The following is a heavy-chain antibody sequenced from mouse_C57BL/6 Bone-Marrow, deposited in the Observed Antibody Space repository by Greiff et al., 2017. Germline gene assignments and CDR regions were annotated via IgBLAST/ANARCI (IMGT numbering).Heavy chain of an antibody. CDR2: IHPNSGST. Sequence: QVQLQQPGAERVKPGASVKLSCKASGYTFTSYWMHWVKQRPGQGLEWIGMIHPNSGSTNYNEKFKSKATLTVDKSSSTAYMQLSSLTSEDSAVYYCAREVCYGNYGPWFAYWGQGTLVTVSA. CDR1: GYTFTSYW. CDR3: AREVCYGNYGPWFAY. V-gene: IGHV1-64*01. D-gene: IGHD2-1*01. J-gene: IGHJ3*01.